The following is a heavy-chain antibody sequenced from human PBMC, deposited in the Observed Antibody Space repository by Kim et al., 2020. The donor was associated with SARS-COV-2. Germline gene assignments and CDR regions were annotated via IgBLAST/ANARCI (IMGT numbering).Heavy chain of an antibody. CDR2: GNT. J-gene: IGHJ5*02. D-gene: IGHD3-10*01. Sequence: GNTNYAQKLQGRVTMTTDTSTSTAYMELRSLRSDDTAVYYCARGSGWFDPWGQGTLVTVSS. CDR3: ARGSGWFDP. V-gene: IGHV1-18*01.